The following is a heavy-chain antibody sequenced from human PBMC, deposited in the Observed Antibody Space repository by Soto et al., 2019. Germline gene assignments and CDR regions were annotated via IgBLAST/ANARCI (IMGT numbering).Heavy chain of an antibody. D-gene: IGHD4-17*01. CDR1: GGSISSGGYS. CDR3: ARGYGDYEGNFDY. Sequence: QLQLQESGSGLVKPSQTLSLTCAVSGGSISSGGYSWSWIRQPPGKGLEWIGYIYHSGSTYYNPSVKSRVPISVDRSKNQFSLKLSSVTAADTAVYYCARGYGDYEGNFDYWGQGTLVTVSS. J-gene: IGHJ4*02. CDR2: IYHSGST. V-gene: IGHV4-30-2*01.